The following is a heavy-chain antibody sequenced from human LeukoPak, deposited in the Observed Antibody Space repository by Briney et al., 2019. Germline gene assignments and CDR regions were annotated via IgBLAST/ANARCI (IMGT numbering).Heavy chain of an antibody. V-gene: IGHV1-2*02. D-gene: IGHD2-15*01. CDR1: GYTFTGYY. Sequence: GASVKVSCKASGYTFTGYYMHWVRQAPGQGLEWMGWINPNSGGTNYAQKFQGRVTMTRDTSISTAYMELSSLRSEDTAMYYCAINQAGYCGGGSCYRHEFYYMDVWGKGTSVTVSS. CDR2: INPNSGGT. J-gene: IGHJ6*03. CDR3: AINQAGYCGGGSCYRHEFYYMDV.